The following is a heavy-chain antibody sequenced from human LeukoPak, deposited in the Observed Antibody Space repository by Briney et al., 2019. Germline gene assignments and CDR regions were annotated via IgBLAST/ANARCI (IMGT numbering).Heavy chain of an antibody. V-gene: IGHV3-23*01. CDR3: AKFSYDYVWGSYRPSPFDY. CDR2: ISGSGGST. CDR1: GFTFSSYA. J-gene: IGHJ4*02. Sequence: SGGSLRLSCAAFGFTFSSYAMSWVRQAPGKGLEWVSAISGSGGSTYYADSVKGRFTISRDNSKNTLYLQMNSLRAEDTAVYYCAKFSYDYVWGSYRPSPFDYWGQGTLVTVSS. D-gene: IGHD3-16*02.